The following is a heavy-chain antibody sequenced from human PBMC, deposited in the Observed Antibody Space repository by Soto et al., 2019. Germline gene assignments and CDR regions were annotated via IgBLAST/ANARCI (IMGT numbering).Heavy chain of an antibody. CDR2: IYYSGST. Sequence: QVQLQESGPGLVKPSETLSLTCTVSGGSISSYYWSWIRQPPGKGLEWIGYIYYSGSTNYNPSLKSRVTISVDTSKNQFPLKLSSVTAADTAVYYCARTRGSYYGNYFDYLGQGTLVTVSS. J-gene: IGHJ4*02. CDR1: GGSISSYY. CDR3: ARTRGSYYGNYFDY. V-gene: IGHV4-59*01. D-gene: IGHD1-26*01.